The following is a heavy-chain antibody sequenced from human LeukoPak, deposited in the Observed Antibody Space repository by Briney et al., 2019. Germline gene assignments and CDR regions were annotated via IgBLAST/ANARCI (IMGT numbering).Heavy chain of an antibody. CDR1: GFTFSRYG. J-gene: IGHJ4*02. D-gene: IGHD1-26*01. Sequence: GGSLRLSCAASGFTFSRYGMHWVRQAPGKGLEWVTAISYDGSNKYYADSVKGRFTISRDNSKNTLYVQMNSLRAEDTAVYYCARVFGGTFDYWGQGTLVTVSS. CDR3: ARVFGGTFDY. CDR2: ISYDGSNK. V-gene: IGHV3-30*04.